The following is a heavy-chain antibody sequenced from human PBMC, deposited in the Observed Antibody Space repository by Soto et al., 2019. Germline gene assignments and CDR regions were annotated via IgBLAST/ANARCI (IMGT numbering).Heavy chain of an antibody. V-gene: IGHV3-23*01. CDR1: GFTFSSYA. D-gene: IGHD2-2*01. CDR3: AKDRTSVRYYCDGMDV. Sequence: GGSLRLSCAASGFTFSSYAMSWVRQAPGKGLEWVSAISGSGGSTYYADSVKGRFTISRDNSKNTLYLQMNSLRAEDTAVYYCAKDRTSVRYYCDGMDVWGQGTTDTVSS. CDR2: ISGSGGST. J-gene: IGHJ6*02.